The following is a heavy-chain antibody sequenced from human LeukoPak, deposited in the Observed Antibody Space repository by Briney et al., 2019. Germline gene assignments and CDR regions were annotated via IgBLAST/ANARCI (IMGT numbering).Heavy chain of an antibody. D-gene: IGHD1-26*01. CDR1: GFTFSRSA. V-gene: IGHV3-23*01. CDR2: ITEDGGRT. Sequence: GGSLRLSCPASGFTFSRSAMSWVRPAPGRGLEGVSTITEDGGRTYFVDSVKGRFTISRDNSKNTLHLQMNSLRAKDTAVYYCARRNSRSYSRGFDCWGQGTLVTVSS. J-gene: IGHJ4*02. CDR3: ARRNSRSYSRGFDC.